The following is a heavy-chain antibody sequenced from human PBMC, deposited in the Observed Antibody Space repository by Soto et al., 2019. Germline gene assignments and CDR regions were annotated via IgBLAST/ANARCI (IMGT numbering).Heavy chain of an antibody. V-gene: IGHV3-30*18. J-gene: IGHJ6*03. CDR1: GFTFSSYG. CDR3: AKAYYSNLFYYCYMDV. D-gene: IGHD4-4*01. Sequence: QVQLVESGGGVVQPGRSLRLSCAASGFTFSSYGMHWVRQAPGKGLEWVAVISYDGSNKYYADSVKGRFTTSRDNSKNTLYLQMNSLGAEDTAVYYCAKAYYSNLFYYCYMDVWGKGTTVTVSS. CDR2: ISYDGSNK.